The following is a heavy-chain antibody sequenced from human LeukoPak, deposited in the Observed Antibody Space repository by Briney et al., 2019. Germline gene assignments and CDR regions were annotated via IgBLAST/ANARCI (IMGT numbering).Heavy chain of an antibody. CDR2: IYYSGST. CDR3: ASLRMIRGVTPYYFDY. Sequence: SETLSVTCTVSGDSISSYYWSWIRQPPGKGLEWIGSIYYSGSTYYNPSLKSRVTISVDTSKNQFSLKLSSVTAADTAVYYCASLRMIRGVTPYYFDYWGQGTLVTVSS. D-gene: IGHD3-10*01. CDR1: GDSISSYY. J-gene: IGHJ4*02. V-gene: IGHV4-39*07.